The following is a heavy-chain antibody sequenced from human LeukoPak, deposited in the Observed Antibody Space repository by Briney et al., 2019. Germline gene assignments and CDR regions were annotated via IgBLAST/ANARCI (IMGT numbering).Heavy chain of an antibody. CDR1: GGSFSGYY. D-gene: IGHD5-18*01. V-gene: IGHV4-34*01. CDR2: INHSGST. Sequence: PSETLSLTCAVYGGSFSGYYWSWIRQPPGKGLEWIGEINHSGSTNYNPSLKSRVTISVDTSKNQFSLKLSSVTAADTAVYYCAREPAMVPRYYYYGMDVWGQGTTVTVS. CDR3: AREPAMVPRYYYYGMDV. J-gene: IGHJ6*02.